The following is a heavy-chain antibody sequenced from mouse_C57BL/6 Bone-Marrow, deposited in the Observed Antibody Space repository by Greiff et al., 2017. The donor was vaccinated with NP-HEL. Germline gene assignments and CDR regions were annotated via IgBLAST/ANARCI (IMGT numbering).Heavy chain of an antibody. D-gene: IGHD3-3*01. CDR2: IDPSDSET. Sequence: QVQLQQPGAELVRPGSSVKLSCKASGYTFTSYWMHWGKQRPIQGLEWIGNIDPSDSETHYSQKFKDKATLTVDKSSSTAYMQLSSLTSEDSAVYYCYRGRDSSDYWGQGTTLTVSS. CDR1: GYTFTSYW. V-gene: IGHV1-52*01. CDR3: YRGRDSSDY. J-gene: IGHJ2*01.